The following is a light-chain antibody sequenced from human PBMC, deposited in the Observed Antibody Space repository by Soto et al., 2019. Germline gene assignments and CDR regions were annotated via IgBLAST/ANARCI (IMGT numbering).Light chain of an antibody. V-gene: IGKV1-5*03. CDR2: KAS. CDR1: QSISSW. CDR3: QQYNSYWT. Sequence: DIQMTQSPSTLSASGGDRVTITCRASQSISSWLAWYQQKPGKAPKLLIYKASSLESGVPSRFSGSGSGTEFTLTISSLQPDDFATYYCQQYNSYWTFGQGTKVDIK. J-gene: IGKJ1*01.